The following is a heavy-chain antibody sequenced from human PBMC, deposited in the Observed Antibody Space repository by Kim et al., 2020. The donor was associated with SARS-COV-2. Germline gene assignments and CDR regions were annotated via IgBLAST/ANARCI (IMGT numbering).Heavy chain of an antibody. CDR2: IYTSGST. J-gene: IGHJ3*02. D-gene: IGHD3-3*01. CDR1: GGSISNFY. Sequence: SETLSLTCTVSGGSISNFYWNWIRQPAGKGLEWMGHIYTSGSTNYNPSLKSRVTVSVDTSKSQFSLRLISVTAADTAVHFCARSGQRDFRGSVDVFDIWG. CDR3: ARSGQRDFRGSVDVFDI. V-gene: IGHV4-4*07.